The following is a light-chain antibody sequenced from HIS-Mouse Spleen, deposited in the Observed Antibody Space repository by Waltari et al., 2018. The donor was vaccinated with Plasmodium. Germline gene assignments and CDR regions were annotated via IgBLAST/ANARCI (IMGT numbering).Light chain of an antibody. CDR2: YAS. CDR1: QSIDSS. CDR3: HQSSSLPWT. V-gene: IGKV6-21*01. J-gene: IGKJ1*01. Sequence: EIVLTQSPDFHSVTQSPDFQSIDSSLHWYQQKPDQSPKLLIKYASQSFSGVPSRFSGSGSGTDFTLTINSVEAEDAATYYCHQSSSLPWTFGQGTKVEIK.